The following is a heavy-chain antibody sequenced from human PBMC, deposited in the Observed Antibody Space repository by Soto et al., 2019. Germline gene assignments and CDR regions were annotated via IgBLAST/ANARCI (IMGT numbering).Heavy chain of an antibody. V-gene: IGHV3-23*01. J-gene: IGHJ3*02. CDR3: AKDYSSGWYPRAFDI. CDR2: LSDGGGST. CDR1: GFTFSSYA. Sequence: GGSLRLSCAASGFTFSSYAMSWVRQAPGKGLDWVSSLSDGGGSTYYADSVKGRFTISRDNSKNTLYLQMNSLRAEDTAIYYCAKDYSSGWYPRAFDIWGQGTMVTVSS. D-gene: IGHD6-19*01.